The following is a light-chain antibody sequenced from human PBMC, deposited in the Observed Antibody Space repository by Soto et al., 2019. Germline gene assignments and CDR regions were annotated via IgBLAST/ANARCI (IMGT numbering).Light chain of an antibody. Sequence: QLVLTQPPSVSGAPGQRVTIACTGSNSNIGAGYDVHWYRHFPGAAPKLLLSGNSHRPSGVPDRFSGSKSGTAASLAITGLQAEDEAEYDCQSYDSGLVSLIFGEGTKLTVL. CDR1: NSNIGAGYD. V-gene: IGLV1-40*01. CDR2: GNS. J-gene: IGLJ2*01. CDR3: QSYDSGLVSLI.